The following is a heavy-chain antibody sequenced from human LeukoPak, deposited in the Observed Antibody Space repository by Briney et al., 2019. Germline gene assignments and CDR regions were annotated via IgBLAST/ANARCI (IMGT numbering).Heavy chain of an antibody. Sequence: GGSLRLSCEASGFTFSSYAMSWVRQAPGKGLEWVSSISGSGGSAYYADSVKGRFTISRDNSKNTLSLQMNSLRAEDTAVYYCAKVQLRSWFDPWGQGTLVTVSS. D-gene: IGHD5-24*01. V-gene: IGHV3-23*01. CDR2: ISGSGGSA. CDR1: GFTFSSYA. J-gene: IGHJ5*02. CDR3: AKVQLRSWFDP.